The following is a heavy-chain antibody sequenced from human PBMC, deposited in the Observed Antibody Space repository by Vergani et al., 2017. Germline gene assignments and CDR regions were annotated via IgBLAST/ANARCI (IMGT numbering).Heavy chain of an antibody. CDR3: ARKWLTNEEVDF. CDR1: GFPFSDYG. V-gene: IGHV3-23*01. CDR2: ISASGTST. D-gene: IGHD5-12*01. J-gene: IGHJ4*02. Sequence: EVVLLESGGGLVQPGESLRLSCAASGFPFSDYGMTWVRQAPGRGLEWVSTISASGTSTFFANSVKGRFIISRDNSKNTVYLQMSGLRGEDTAMYYCARKWLTNEEVDFWGQGTLVTVSS.